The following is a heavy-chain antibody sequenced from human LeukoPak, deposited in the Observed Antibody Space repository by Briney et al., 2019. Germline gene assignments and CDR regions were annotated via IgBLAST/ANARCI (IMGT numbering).Heavy chain of an antibody. D-gene: IGHD2-15*01. V-gene: IGHV1-2*06. CDR3: ARGYCSGGTCYLVENWLDP. CDR1: GYTLTAYY. CDR2: FNPNSGGT. J-gene: IGHJ5*02. Sequence: ASVKVSCKASGYTLTAYYIYWVRQAPGQGLEWMGRFNPNSGGTDYAQNFQGRVTMTRDTTISTAYMDQSRLRSDDTAVYYCARGYCSGGTCYLVENWLDPWGRGTLLTVCS.